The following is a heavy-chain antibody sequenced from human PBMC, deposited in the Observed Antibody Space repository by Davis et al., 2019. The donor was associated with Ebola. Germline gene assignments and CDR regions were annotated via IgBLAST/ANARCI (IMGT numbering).Heavy chain of an antibody. D-gene: IGHD6-6*01. V-gene: IGHV5-51*01. CDR3: ARLRLYTSSSLSRYFDY. J-gene: IGHJ4*02. CDR2: IFPGDSDT. CDR1: GYSFTNYW. Sequence: GESLKISCKGSGYSFTNYWIGWVRQMPGKGLEWMGIIFPGDSDTRYSPSFQGQVTMSADKSISTAYLQWSSLKASDTAMYYCARLRLYTSSSLSRYFDYWGQGTLVTVSS.